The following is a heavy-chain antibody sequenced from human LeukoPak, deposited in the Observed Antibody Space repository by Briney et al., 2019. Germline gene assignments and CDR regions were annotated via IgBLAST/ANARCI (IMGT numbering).Heavy chain of an antibody. CDR3: AKEQKIGGSCTVVFDR. V-gene: IGHV3-23*01. Sequence: GGSLRLSCAASGLTFSNNEMSWVRQAPGKGLEWVSYISRSGRSTYYADSVKGRFTISRDNSKNTLYLQMNSLRAEDTAVYYCAKEQKIGGSCTVVFDRWGQGTLVTVSS. CDR2: ISRSGRST. J-gene: IGHJ5*02. D-gene: IGHD2-8*02. CDR1: GLTFSNNE.